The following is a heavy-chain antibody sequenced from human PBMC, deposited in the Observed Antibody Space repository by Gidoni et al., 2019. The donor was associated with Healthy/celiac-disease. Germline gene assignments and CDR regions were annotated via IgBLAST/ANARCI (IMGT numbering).Heavy chain of an antibody. V-gene: IGHV1-69*01. CDR1: GATFSSSA. J-gene: IGHJ6*02. CDR2: IIPIFGTA. Sequence: QLQLVQSGAEVKKPGSSLKVSCKASGATFSSSAISWVRQAHGHELEWMGGIIPIFGTANYAQKFQGRVTITADESTSTAYMELSSLRSEDTAVYYCARGGYSYGTGTYYYYGMDVWGQGTTVTVSS. CDR3: ARGGYSYGTGTYYYYGMDV. D-gene: IGHD5-18*01.